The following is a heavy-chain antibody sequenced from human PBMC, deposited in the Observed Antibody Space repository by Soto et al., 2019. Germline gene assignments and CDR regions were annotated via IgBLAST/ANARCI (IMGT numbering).Heavy chain of an antibody. CDR1: GFPISSPYS. CDR3: ARVTMVIRDSDHFGVDV. J-gene: IGHJ6*02. D-gene: IGHD4-17*01. Sequence: PSETLSLTCLVSGFPISSPYSWGWIRQPPGEGLEWIGSISHTGTTSYSPSLTSRVSISVDTSKNQVSLKLTSVTAADTAVYFCARVTMVIRDSDHFGVDVWGHGTTVTVSS. V-gene: IGHV4-38-2*02. CDR2: ISHTGTT.